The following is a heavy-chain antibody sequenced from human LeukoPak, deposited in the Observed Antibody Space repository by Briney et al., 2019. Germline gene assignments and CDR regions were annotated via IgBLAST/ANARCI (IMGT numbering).Heavy chain of an antibody. V-gene: IGHV3-33*01. Sequence: GGSPRLSCAASGFTFSSYGIHWVRQAPGKGLEWVAVIWYDGSNKYYADSVKGRFTISRDNSKNTLYLQMNSLRAEDTAVYYCARGLGHPQPYYFDYWGQGTLVTVSS. CDR2: IWYDGSNK. CDR1: GFTFSSYG. D-gene: IGHD6-19*01. CDR3: ARGLGHPQPYYFDY. J-gene: IGHJ4*02.